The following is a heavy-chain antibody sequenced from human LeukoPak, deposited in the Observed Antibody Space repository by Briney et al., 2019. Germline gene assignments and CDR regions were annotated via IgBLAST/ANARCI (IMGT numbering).Heavy chain of an antibody. D-gene: IGHD2-2*02. V-gene: IGHV4-34*01. CDR2: INHSGST. Sequence: SETLSLTCAVYGGSFSGYYWSWIRQPPGKGLEWIGEINHSGSTNYNPSLKSRVTISVDTSKNQFSLKLSSVTAADTAVYYCARGRGYCSSTSCYTGLRYYYYYMDVWGKGTTVTVSS. J-gene: IGHJ6*03. CDR3: ARGRGYCSSTSCYTGLRYYYYYMDV. CDR1: GGSFSGYY.